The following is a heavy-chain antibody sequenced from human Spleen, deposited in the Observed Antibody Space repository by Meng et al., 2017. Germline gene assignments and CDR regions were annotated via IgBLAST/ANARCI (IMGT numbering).Heavy chain of an antibody. CDR2: IYHSGNT. V-gene: IGHV4-38-2*02. CDR3: ARSLGSYRAFDY. Sequence: SETLSLTCTVSGYSISSGYYWGWIRQPPGKGLEWIGNIYHSGNTFYNPSLKSRVTISVDTSKNQFSLMLSSVTVADTAVYYCARSLGSYRAFDYWGQGTLVTVSS. J-gene: IGHJ4*02. D-gene: IGHD1-26*01. CDR1: GYSISSGYY.